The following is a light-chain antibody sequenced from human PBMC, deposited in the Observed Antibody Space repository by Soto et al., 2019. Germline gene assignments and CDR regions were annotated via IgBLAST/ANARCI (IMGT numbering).Light chain of an antibody. CDR3: QKYNSYSWT. CDR2: KAS. V-gene: IGKV1-5*03. Sequence: DIQMTQSPSTLSASVGDRVTITCPASQSISSWLAWYQQKPGKAPKLLIYKASSLESGVPSRFSGSGSGTEFTFTISSLQPDDFATYYCQKYNSYSWTFGQGTKVEIK. J-gene: IGKJ1*01. CDR1: QSISSW.